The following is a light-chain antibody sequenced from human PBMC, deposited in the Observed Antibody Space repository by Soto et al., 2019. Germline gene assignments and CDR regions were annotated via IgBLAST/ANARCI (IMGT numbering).Light chain of an antibody. V-gene: IGKV3-15*01. CDR2: GAS. J-gene: IGKJ1*01. CDR1: QSVSSS. Sequence: EVVMTQSPATLSMSPGERATISCRASQSVSSSLAWYQQKPGQAPRLLIYGASTRATGIPDRVSGSGSETEFTLTISSLQAEDIAIYYCQQYNNWWTFGQGTKVEIK. CDR3: QQYNNWWT.